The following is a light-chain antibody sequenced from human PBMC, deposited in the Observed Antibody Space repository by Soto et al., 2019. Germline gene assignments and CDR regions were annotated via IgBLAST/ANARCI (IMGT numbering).Light chain of an antibody. CDR3: QQYDSSVYT. CDR1: QTVASPY. J-gene: IGKJ2*01. Sequence: EIVLTQSPGTLSLSPGERATLSCRTSQTVASPYLAWYQQKVGQAPRLLIYGTSTRATGIPDRFSGSGPGTDFTLTISRLEPEDSAVYYCQQYDSSVYTFGQGTKLEIK. V-gene: IGKV3-20*01. CDR2: GTS.